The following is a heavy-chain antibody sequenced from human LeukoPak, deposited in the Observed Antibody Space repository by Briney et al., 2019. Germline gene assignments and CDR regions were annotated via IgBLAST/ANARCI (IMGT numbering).Heavy chain of an antibody. J-gene: IGHJ3*02. CDR1: GGTFSSYT. D-gene: IGHD7-27*01. Sequence: SAKVSCKASGGTFSSYTISWVRQAPGQGLEWMGRIIPILGIANYAQKFQGRVTITADKSTSTAYMELSSLRSEDTAVYYCAREGVGMRADGAFDIWGQGTMVTVSS. CDR2: IIPILGIA. CDR3: AREGVGMRADGAFDI. V-gene: IGHV1-69*04.